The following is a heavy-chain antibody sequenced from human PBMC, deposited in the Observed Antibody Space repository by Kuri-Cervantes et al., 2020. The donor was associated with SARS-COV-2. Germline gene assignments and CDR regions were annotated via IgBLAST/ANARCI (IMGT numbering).Heavy chain of an antibody. V-gene: IGHV4-34*01. D-gene: IGHD6-13*01. J-gene: IGHJ4*02. CDR2: NDQSGST. Sequence: ESLKISCAVCGASFSCYYWTWIREPAGKGLEWIGENDQSGSTNYKQSLKSRVTITVDTSKHQFSLRLSSLTAADTAIYYCAAAVGFFDYWGQGTLVTVSS. CDR3: AAAVGFFDY. CDR1: GASFSCYY.